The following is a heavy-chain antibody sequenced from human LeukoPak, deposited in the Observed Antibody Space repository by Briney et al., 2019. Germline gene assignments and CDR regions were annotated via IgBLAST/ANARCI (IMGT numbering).Heavy chain of an antibody. CDR3: ARDPLAYCGGDCQDWFDP. Sequence: ASVKVSCKASGYTFTSYDINWVRQATGQGLEWMGWMNPNSGNTGYAQKLQGRVTMTRNTSISTAYMELSSLRSEDTAVYYCARDPLAYCGGDCQDWFDPWGQGTLVTVSS. CDR2: MNPNSGNT. J-gene: IGHJ5*02. D-gene: IGHD2-21*02. V-gene: IGHV1-8*01. CDR1: GYTFTSYD.